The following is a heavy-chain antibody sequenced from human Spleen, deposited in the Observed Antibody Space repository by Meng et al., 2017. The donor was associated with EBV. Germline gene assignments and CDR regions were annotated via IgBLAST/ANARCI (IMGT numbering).Heavy chain of an antibody. CDR1: GDSISSGGYS. CDR2: IYHSGSV. D-gene: IGHD4-17*01. V-gene: IGHV4-30-2*01. CDR3: ARGIMTTVTTLFFFDS. Sequence: QESGPGLVKPSQTLSLTCAVSGDSISSGGYSWSWIRQPPGKGLEWIAYIYHSGSVYYNPSLKSRVTISLDRSKNQFSLELNSVTAADTAVYYCARGIMTTVTTLFFFDSWGQGTLVTVSS. J-gene: IGHJ4*02.